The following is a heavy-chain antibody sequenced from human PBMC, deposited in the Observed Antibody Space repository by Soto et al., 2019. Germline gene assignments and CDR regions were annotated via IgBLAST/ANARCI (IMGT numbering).Heavy chain of an antibody. CDR3: AKDSNKYSSALRGRYFDY. J-gene: IGHJ4*02. V-gene: IGHV3-23*01. Sequence: EVQLLESGGGLVQRGGSQRLSCAASGFTFTSYVMSWVRQAPGKGLEWVAGISGGGSTAFYAVSVKGRFTISRDNAKNTVVLQMDSLRAEDTAIYYCAKDSNKYSSALRGRYFDYWGQGTLVTVSS. CDR1: GFTFTSYV. CDR2: ISGGGSTA. D-gene: IGHD3-22*01.